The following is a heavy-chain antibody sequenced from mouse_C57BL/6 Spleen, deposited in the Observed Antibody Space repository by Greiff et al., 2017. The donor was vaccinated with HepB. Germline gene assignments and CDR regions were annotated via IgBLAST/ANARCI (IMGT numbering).Heavy chain of an antibody. CDR1: GYTFTSYW. Sequence: QVHVKQSGTELVKPGASVKLSCKASGYTFTSYWMHWVKQRPGQGLEWIGNINPSNGGTNYNEKFKSKATLTVDKSSSTAYMQLSSLTSEDSAVYDCADGNYWFAYWGQGTLVTVSA. CDR2: INPSNGGT. D-gene: IGHD2-1*01. J-gene: IGHJ3*01. CDR3: ADGNYWFAY. V-gene: IGHV1-53*01.